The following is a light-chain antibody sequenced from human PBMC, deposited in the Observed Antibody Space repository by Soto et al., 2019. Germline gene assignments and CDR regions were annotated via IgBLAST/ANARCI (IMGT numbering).Light chain of an antibody. CDR1: QSVSSN. V-gene: IGKV3D-15*01. CDR3: QQYNNWPLT. CDR2: GVY. Sequence: EIVMTQSPTILSVSPGERATLSCRASQSVSSNLAWYQQKPGQAPRLLIYGVYTRAPGIPARFSGSGSGTEFTLTISSLQSEDFAVYYCQQYNNWPLTFGQGTRLEIK. J-gene: IGKJ5*01.